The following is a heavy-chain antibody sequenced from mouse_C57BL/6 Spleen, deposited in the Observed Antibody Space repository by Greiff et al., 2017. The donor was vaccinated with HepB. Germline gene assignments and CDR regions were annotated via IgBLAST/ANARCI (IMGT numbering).Heavy chain of an antibody. CDR1: GFTFSDYY. CDR3: ARDRTGRLYFDY. D-gene: IGHD4-1*01. J-gene: IGHJ2*01. Sequence: EVHLVESEGGLVQPGSSMKLSCTASGFTFSDYYMAWVRQVPEKGLEWVANINYDGSSTYYLDSLKSRFIISRDNAKNILYLQMSSLKSEDTATYYCARDRTGRLYFDYWGQGTTLTVSS. CDR2: INYDGSST. V-gene: IGHV5-16*01.